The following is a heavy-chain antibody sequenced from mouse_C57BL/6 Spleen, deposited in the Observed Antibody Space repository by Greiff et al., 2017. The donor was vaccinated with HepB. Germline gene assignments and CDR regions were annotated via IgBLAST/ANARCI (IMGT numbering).Heavy chain of an antibody. J-gene: IGHJ4*01. V-gene: IGHV1-82*01. CDR2: IYPGDGDT. D-gene: IGHD1-2*01. CDR3: ASFYYAMDY. Sequence: VQLQQSGPELVKPGASVKISCKASGYAFSSSWMNWVKQRPGKGLEWIGRIYPGDGDTNYNGKFKGKATLTADKSSSTAYMHLSSLTSEDSAVYFCASFYYAMDYWGQGTSVTVSS. CDR1: GYAFSSSW.